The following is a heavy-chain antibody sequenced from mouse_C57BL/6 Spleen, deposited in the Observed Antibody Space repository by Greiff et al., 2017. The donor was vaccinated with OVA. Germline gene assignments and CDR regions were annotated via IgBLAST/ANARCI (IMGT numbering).Heavy chain of an antibody. CDR1: GYTFTDYY. Sequence: EVQLQQSGPELVKPGASVKISCKASGYTFTDYYMNWVKQSHGKSLEWIGDINPNNGGTSYNQKFKGKATLTVDKSSSTAYMEIRSLTSEDSAVYYCATYSTYVEAWFAYWGQGTLVTVSA. CDR2: INPNNGGT. V-gene: IGHV1-26*01. D-gene: IGHD2-5*01. J-gene: IGHJ3*01. CDR3: ATYSTYVEAWFAY.